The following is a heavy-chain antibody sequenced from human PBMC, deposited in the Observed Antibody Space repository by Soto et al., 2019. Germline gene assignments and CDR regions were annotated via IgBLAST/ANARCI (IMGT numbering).Heavy chain of an antibody. V-gene: IGHV3-53*02. CDR2: IYTGGST. CDR1: GFTVSTSY. Sequence: EVQVVETGGGLIQPGGSLRLSCAASGFTVSTSYMNWVRQAPGKGLEWVSVIYTGGSTFYADSVKGRFTISRDNSKNTVYLQMNLLGVDDTAVYYCVRWAETDSWGQGTQVTVSS. J-gene: IGHJ4*02. CDR3: VRWAETDS.